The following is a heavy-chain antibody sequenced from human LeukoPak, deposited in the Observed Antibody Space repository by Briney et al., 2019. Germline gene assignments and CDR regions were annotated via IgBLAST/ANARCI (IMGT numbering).Heavy chain of an antibody. D-gene: IGHD2-2*01. CDR3: AKDLVVPDAIPDDY. CDR1: GFTFSSYA. J-gene: IGHJ4*02. CDR2: ISGSGGST. V-gene: IGHV3-23*01. Sequence: GGSLRLSCAASGFTFSSYAMSWVRQAPGKGLEWVSAISGSGGSTYYADSVKGRFTISRDNSKNTLYLQMNSLRAEDTAVYYCAKDLVVPDAIPDDYWGQGTLVTVSS.